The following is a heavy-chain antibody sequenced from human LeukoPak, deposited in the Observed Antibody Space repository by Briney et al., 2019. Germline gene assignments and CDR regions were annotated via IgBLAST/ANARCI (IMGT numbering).Heavy chain of an antibody. Sequence: SQTLSLTCTVSGGSISSGGYYWRWIRQHPGQGLERIGYIYYSGSTYYNPSLKSRVTISVDTSKNHFSLTLSSVTAADTAVYYCARSYDSSASGFDYWGQGTPVTVSP. CDR3: ARSYDSSASGFDY. J-gene: IGHJ4*02. D-gene: IGHD3-22*01. CDR1: GGSISSGGYY. V-gene: IGHV4-31*03. CDR2: IYYSGST.